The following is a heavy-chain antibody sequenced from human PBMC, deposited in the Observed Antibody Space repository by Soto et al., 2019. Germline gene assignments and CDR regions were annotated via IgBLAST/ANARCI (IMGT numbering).Heavy chain of an antibody. CDR1: EYTFTSYV. CDR3: ARELQGLHYFEY. V-gene: IGHV1-3*01. D-gene: IGHD4-4*01. J-gene: IGHJ4*02. Sequence: ASVKVSCKASEYTFTSYVMHWVRQAPVQSLEGRGWVNAGNGNTKYSQKFQDRVTITRDTSASTAYMDLSSLRSEDTAVYYCARELQGLHYFEYWGQGTMVTVPS. CDR2: VNAGNGNT.